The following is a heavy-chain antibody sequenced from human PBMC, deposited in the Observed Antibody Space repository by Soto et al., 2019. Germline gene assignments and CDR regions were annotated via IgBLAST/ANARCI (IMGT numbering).Heavy chain of an antibody. Sequence: GSLRLSCAASGFTFSSYWMHWVRQAPGKGLVWVSRIKGDGSETNYADSVKGRFTISRDNAKNTLYLQLNSLRAEDTAVYYCLRGNSGYGNFHYWGQGTRVTVSS. V-gene: IGHV3-74*01. D-gene: IGHD5-12*01. CDR2: IKGDGSET. CDR1: GFTFSSYW. J-gene: IGHJ4*02. CDR3: LRGNSGYGNFHY.